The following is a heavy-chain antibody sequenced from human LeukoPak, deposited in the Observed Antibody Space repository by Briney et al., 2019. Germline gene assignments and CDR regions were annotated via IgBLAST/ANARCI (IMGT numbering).Heavy chain of an antibody. CDR3: ARMGCGGSSSCYPLDY. Sequence: GGSLRLSCAASGFTFNTYGMHWVRQAPGKGLEWVAVIWFDGSIDYYADSVKGRITISRDNSKDTLYLQLNSLRAEDTAVYYCARMGCGGSSSCYPLDYWGQGTLVTVSS. J-gene: IGHJ4*02. CDR2: IWFDGSID. CDR1: GFTFNTYG. D-gene: IGHD2-2*01. V-gene: IGHV3-33*01.